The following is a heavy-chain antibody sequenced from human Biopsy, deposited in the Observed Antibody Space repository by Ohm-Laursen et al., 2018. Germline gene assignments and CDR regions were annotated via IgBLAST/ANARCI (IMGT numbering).Heavy chain of an antibody. CDR2: IYYTGST. CDR1: SYTISNNY. J-gene: IGHJ4*02. CDR3: ARDSRGGHLNTTLITGKNLDS. V-gene: IGHV4-59*01. D-gene: IGHD3-16*01. Sequence: SRTLSFTCPGFSYTISNNYWIWLPPSQGQGLESIGYIYYTGSTNYNPSVKSRVTISVDTSKNQFSLKLNSMTAADPAVYFGARDSRGGHLNTTLITGKNLDSWGQGILVTVSS.